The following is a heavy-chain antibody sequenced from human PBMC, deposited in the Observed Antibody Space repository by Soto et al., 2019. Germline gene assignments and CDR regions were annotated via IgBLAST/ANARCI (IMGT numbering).Heavy chain of an antibody. CDR1: GFTFSSYW. CDR2: ISINGGST. J-gene: IGHJ4*02. V-gene: IGHV3-74*01. Sequence: EVQLVESGGGLVQPGGSLRLSCAASGFTFSSYWMHWVRQAPGKGLVWVSRISINGGSTSYADSVQGRFTISRDNAKNTLYLQMNSLRAEDTAVYYCASGGVAGSGTYYNDNWGRGALVTVAS. D-gene: IGHD3-10*01. CDR3: ASGGVAGSGTYYNDN.